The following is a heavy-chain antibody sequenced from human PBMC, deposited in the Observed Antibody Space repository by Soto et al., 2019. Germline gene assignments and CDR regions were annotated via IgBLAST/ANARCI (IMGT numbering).Heavy chain of an antibody. J-gene: IGHJ4*02. V-gene: IGHV3-30-3*01. CDR1: GFTFSSYA. CDR2: ISYDGSNK. Sequence: QVQLVESGGGVVQPGRSLRLSCAASGFTFSSYAMHWVRQAPGKGLEWVAVISYDGSNKYYADSVKGRFTISRDNSKNMLYLQMNSLRAEDTAVYYCARDLLVACSGGSCHIDYWGQGTLVTVSS. CDR3: ARDLLVACSGGSCHIDY. D-gene: IGHD2-15*01.